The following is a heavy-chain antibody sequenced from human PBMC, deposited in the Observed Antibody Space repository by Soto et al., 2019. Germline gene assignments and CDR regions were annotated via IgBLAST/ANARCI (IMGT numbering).Heavy chain of an antibody. Sequence: PGGSLRLSCAASGFSFSTSTMNWVRQAPGKGLEWVSYISSGSTTIYYADSVKGRFTISRDNGKNSLYLQMNSLRDEDTAVYYCARVSRNDASDYYGMDVWGQGTTVTVSS. D-gene: IGHD1-1*01. CDR1: GFSFSTST. J-gene: IGHJ6*02. CDR3: ARVSRNDASDYYGMDV. V-gene: IGHV3-48*02. CDR2: ISSGSTTI.